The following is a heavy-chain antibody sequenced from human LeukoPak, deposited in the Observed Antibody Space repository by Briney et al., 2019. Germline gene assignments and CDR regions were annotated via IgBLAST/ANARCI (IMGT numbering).Heavy chain of an antibody. J-gene: IGHJ3*01. CDR3: ARDQDVMVRGDV. CDR2: IKTSTGNP. CDR1: GYIFTNYA. V-gene: IGHV7-4-1*02. D-gene: IGHD3-10*01. Sequence: ASVTVSCKASGYIFTNYAMNWVRQAPGQGREWMGYIKTSTGNPTYAQGFTGRFVFSLDTSVSTAYLQINNLQTEDTAVYYCARDQDVMVRGDVWSQGTMVTVSS.